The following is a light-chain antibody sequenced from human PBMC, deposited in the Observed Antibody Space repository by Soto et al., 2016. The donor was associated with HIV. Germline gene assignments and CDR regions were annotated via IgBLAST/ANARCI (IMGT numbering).Light chain of an antibody. J-gene: IGLJ2*01. V-gene: IGLV3-21*03. CDR3: QVWDRSGDYVE. CDR2: DDG. CDR1: NIGSKT. Sequence: SFXLTQPPSVSVAPGKTARFTCGGDNIGSKTVHWYQQKPGQAPVLVVHDDGDRPSGIPERFSGSNSGNTATLTISRVEAGDEADYYCQVWDRSGDYVEFGGGTKLTVL.